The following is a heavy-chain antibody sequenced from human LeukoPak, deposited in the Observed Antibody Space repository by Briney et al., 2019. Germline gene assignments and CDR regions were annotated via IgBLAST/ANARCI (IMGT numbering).Heavy chain of an antibody. D-gene: IGHD2-2*02. CDR1: GFTFSSNW. CDR3: AKYTGYYFDY. V-gene: IGHV3-7*01. J-gene: IGHJ4*02. CDR2: IKQDGSET. Sequence: GGSLRVSCAASGFTFSSNWMSWVRQAPGKGLESLAKIKQDGSETCHMDSVKGRFTISRDNAKNSLYLQMNSLRAEDTAVYYCAKYTGYYFDYWGQGILVTVPS.